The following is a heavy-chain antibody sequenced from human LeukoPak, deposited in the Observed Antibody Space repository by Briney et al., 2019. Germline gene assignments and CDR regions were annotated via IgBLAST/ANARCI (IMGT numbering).Heavy chain of an antibody. V-gene: IGHV1-24*01. CDR3: ARVAARILYYFDY. Sequence: GASVKVSCKVSGYTLTELSMHWVRQAPGKGLEWMGGFDPEDGETIYAQKFQGRVSMTRDTSTSTVYMELSSLRSEDTAVYYCARVAARILYYFDYWGQGTLVTVSS. D-gene: IGHD6-6*01. J-gene: IGHJ4*02. CDR2: FDPEDGET. CDR1: GYTLTELS.